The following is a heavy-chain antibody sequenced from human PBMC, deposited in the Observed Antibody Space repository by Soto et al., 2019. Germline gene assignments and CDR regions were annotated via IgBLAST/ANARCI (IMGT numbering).Heavy chain of an antibody. V-gene: IGHV3-23*01. Sequence: EVQLLESGGDFVQPGRSLRLSCAASGFPFSNHAMSWVRQAPGKGLEWLSAISATGGSTYYADSVRGRVSISRDNSKNTVFMQIDSLTAEDTAVYFCAKNYNWNFVVEYWGRGTLVTVS. CDR3: AKNYNWNFVVEY. CDR2: ISATGGST. CDR1: GFPFSNHA. D-gene: IGHD1-7*01. J-gene: IGHJ4*02.